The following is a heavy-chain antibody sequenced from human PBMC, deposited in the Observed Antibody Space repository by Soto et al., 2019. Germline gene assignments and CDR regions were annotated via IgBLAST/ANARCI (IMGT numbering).Heavy chain of an antibody. Sequence: QVQLVDSGGGLVKPGGSLRLSCAASGFIFSDYYMTWIRQAPGKGLEWLSCSSNRDRSTDYADSVKDRFVVSKDNAKNLVYLQMNSLRAEDTAVYFCARAWKIEKFGVISMSKGLDVWGQGNTVTVSS. CDR2: SSNRDRST. J-gene: IGHJ6*02. CDR3: ARAWKIEKFGVISMSKGLDV. D-gene: IGHD3-3*01. V-gene: IGHV3-11*01. CDR1: GFIFSDYY.